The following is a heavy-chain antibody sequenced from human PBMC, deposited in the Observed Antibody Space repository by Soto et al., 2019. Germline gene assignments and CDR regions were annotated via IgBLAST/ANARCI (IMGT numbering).Heavy chain of an antibody. D-gene: IGHD6-6*01. CDR1: GYTFTGYY. Sequence: VASVKVSCKASGYTFTGYYMHWVRQAPGQGLEWMGWINPNSGGTNYAQKFQGRVTMTRDTSISTAYMELSRLRSDDTAVYYCARDIGSSSSGFYYYGMDVWGQGTTVTVSS. CDR2: INPNSGGT. CDR3: ARDIGSSSSGFYYYGMDV. V-gene: IGHV1-2*02. J-gene: IGHJ6*02.